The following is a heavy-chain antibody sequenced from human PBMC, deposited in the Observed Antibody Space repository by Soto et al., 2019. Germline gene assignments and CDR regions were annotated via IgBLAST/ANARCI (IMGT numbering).Heavy chain of an antibody. CDR2: IYYSGST. CDR3: ARVLRSLNYCGKDV. V-gene: IGHV4-59*01. Sequence: PSETLSLTCTVSGGSISSYYWSWIRQPPGKGLERIGYIYYSGSTNYNPSLKSRVTISVDTSKNQFSLKLSSVTAADMSVYYCARVLRSLNYCGKDVLVPVST. CDR1: GGSISSYY. D-gene: IGHD5-12*01. J-gene: IGHJ6*02.